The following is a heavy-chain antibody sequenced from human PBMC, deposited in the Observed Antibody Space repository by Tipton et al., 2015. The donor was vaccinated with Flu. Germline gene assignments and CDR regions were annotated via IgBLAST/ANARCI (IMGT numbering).Heavy chain of an antibody. V-gene: IGHV1-69*01. CDR2: SVPIAATS. D-gene: IGHD3-22*01. CDR3: ARDYDYGRSGYGASGAFDI. Sequence: QLVQSGAEVKKPGSSVRVSCKVSGGTFSRYAISWVRQAPGQGPEWMGGSVPIAATSNYAEKFQGRVKITADEFTATAYMELSSLRPEDTAVYYCARDYDYGRSGYGASGAFDIWGQGTLVTVSS. J-gene: IGHJ3*02. CDR1: GGTFSRYA.